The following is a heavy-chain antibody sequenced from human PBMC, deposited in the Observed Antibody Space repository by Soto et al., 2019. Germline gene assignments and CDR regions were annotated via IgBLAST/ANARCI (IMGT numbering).Heavy chain of an antibody. J-gene: IGHJ6*03. CDR1: GGSISSYY. CDR3: ARVLRQSHYYYYMDV. CDR2: IYYSGST. Sequence: SETLSLTCTVSGGSISSYYWSWIRQPPGKGLEWIGYIYYSGSTNYNPSLKSRVTISVDTSKNQFSLKLSSVTAADTAVYYCARVLRQSHYYYYMDVWGKGTTVTVSS. V-gene: IGHV4-59*01.